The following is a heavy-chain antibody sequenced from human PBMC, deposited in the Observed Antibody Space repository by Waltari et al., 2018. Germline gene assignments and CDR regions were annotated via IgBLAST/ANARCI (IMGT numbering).Heavy chain of an antibody. J-gene: IGHJ6*03. CDR1: GGSISSYY. V-gene: IGHV4-59*01. CDR2: IYYSGST. CDR3: ARGVDYYYYMDV. Sequence: HVLLPESGPGLVKPSETLSLTCTVSGGSISSYYWSWIRPPPGNALEWIGYIYYSGSTNYNTTLKGRVNIAVDTDKNQVSVKLRAVNAADTAVYYCARGVDYYYYMDVWGKGTTVTVSS.